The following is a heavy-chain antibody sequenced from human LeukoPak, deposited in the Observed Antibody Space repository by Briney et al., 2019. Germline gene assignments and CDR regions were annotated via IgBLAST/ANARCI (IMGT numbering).Heavy chain of an antibody. Sequence: PGGSLRLSCAASGFTFSTYGVYWGRQAPGKGLEWVSSNSGGSSYYADSVKGRFTISRDNSKNTLYLQMNSLRAEDTAVYYCAKDLGSSGWYIDYWGQGTLVTVSS. CDR2: NSGGSS. CDR1: GFTFSTYG. V-gene: IGHV3-23*01. CDR3: AKDLGSSGWYIDY. J-gene: IGHJ4*02. D-gene: IGHD6-19*01.